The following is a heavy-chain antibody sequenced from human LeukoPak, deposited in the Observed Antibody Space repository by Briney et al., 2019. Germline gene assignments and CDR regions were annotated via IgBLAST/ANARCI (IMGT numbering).Heavy chain of an antibody. D-gene: IGHD3-9*01. CDR1: GFTFDDYA. CDR3: AKDNRLAPYYFDY. J-gene: IGHJ4*02. V-gene: IGHV3-9*01. Sequence: GRSLILSCAASGFTFDDYAMHWVRQAPGKGLEWVSGISWNSGSIGYADSVKGRFTISRDNAKNSLYLQMNSLRAEDTALYYCAKDNRLAPYYFDYWGQGTLVTVSS. CDR2: ISWNSGSI.